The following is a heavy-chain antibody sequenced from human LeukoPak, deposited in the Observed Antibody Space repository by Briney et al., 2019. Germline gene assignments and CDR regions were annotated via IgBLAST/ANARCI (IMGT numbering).Heavy chain of an antibody. J-gene: IGHJ4*02. V-gene: IGHV4-34*01. CDR1: GETFSGFY. Sequence: PSETLSLTCAVYGETFSGFYWSWIRQPPGKGLEWIGEINYSGSTNYNPSLKSRVTISVDTSKNQFSLNLNSMTAADTAVYYCARISMVTHQFDYWGQGMLVTVSS. CDR2: INYSGST. CDR3: ARISMVTHQFDY. D-gene: IGHD3-10*01.